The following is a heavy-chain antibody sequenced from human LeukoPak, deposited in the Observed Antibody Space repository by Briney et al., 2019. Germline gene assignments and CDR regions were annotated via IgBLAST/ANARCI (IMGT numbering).Heavy chain of an antibody. V-gene: IGHV4-39*02. D-gene: IGHD3-9*01. CDR1: GGSINSNSHH. Sequence: SETLSLTCSVSGGSINSNSHHWDWIRQAPGKGLEWIGNIYYSGTTSYNPSLKSRVTISVDTSKNHFSLTLSSVTAADTAVYYCARRGDILTDYAFEYWGEGTLVSVSS. CDR2: IYYSGTT. CDR3: ARRGDILTDYAFEY. J-gene: IGHJ4*02.